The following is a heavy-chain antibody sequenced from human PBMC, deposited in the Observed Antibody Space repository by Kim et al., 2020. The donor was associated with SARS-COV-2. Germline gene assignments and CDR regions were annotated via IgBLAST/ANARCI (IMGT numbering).Heavy chain of an antibody. J-gene: IGHJ5*02. Sequence: NTNYARKYQGRVSMTTDTSTSTAYMKMRSLRSDDTAGYYCARLQWNFLDPWGQGTLVTVSS. V-gene: IGHV1-18*01. CDR2: NT. D-gene: IGHD6-19*01. CDR3: ARLQWNFLDP.